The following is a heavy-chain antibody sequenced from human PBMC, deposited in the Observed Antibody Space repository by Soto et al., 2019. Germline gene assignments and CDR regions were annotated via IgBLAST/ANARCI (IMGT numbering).Heavy chain of an antibody. Sequence: GGSLRRSCAASGFTFSSYAIHCVRQAPCKGLEWLALISFDGSNKYYADSVKGRFAISRDNSKNTLSLQMNSLGAADTAVYYWARKWVGSPPDAFDIWGKGKMVTVSS. CDR2: ISFDGSNK. CDR1: GFTFSSYA. J-gene: IGHJ3*02. V-gene: IGHV3-30*09. D-gene: IGHD6-19*01. CDR3: ARKWVGSPPDAFDI.